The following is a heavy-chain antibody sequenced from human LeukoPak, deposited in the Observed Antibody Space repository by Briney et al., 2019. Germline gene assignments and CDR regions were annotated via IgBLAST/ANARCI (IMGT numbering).Heavy chain of an antibody. V-gene: IGHV1-69*05. CDR2: IIPIFGTA. Sequence: ASVKVSCKASGGTFSSYAISWVRQAPGQGPEWMGGIIPIFGTANYAQKFQGRVTITTDESTSTAYMELSSLRSEDTAVYYCARMYYYDSSNAFDIWGQGTMVTVSS. D-gene: IGHD3-22*01. CDR1: GGTFSSYA. CDR3: ARMYYYDSSNAFDI. J-gene: IGHJ3*02.